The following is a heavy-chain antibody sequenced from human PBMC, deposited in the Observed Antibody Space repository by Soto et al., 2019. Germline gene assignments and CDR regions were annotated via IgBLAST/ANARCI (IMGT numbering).Heavy chain of an antibody. CDR2: ISGSGGST. Sequence: GGSLRLSCAASGFTFSSYAMSWVRQAPGKGLEWVSAISGSGGSTYYADSVKGRFTISRDNSKNTLYLQMNSLRAEDTAVYYCAKALERRETNYYYYGMDVWGQGTTVTVSS. J-gene: IGHJ6*02. V-gene: IGHV3-23*01. CDR3: AKALERRETNYYYYGMDV. CDR1: GFTFSSYA. D-gene: IGHD1-1*01.